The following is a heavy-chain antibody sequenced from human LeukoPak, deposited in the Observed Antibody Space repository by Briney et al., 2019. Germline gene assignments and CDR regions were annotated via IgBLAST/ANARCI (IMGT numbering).Heavy chain of an antibody. CDR1: GFTFSNYA. J-gene: IGHJ4*02. CDR2: IKDDGSQK. Sequence: PGGSLRLSCAASGFTFSNYAMTWVRQAPGKGLEWVANIKDDGSQKYYVDSVKGRFTVSRDNAKNSLYLQINSLRAEDTAVYYCARGSGWCDYWGQGTLVTVSS. D-gene: IGHD6-19*01. V-gene: IGHV3-7*03. CDR3: ARGSGWCDY.